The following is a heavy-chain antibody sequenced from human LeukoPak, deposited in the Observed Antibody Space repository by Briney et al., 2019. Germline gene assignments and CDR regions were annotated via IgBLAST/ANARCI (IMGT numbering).Heavy chain of an antibody. CDR3: ARVVVATTNWFGP. V-gene: IGHV1-2*02. D-gene: IGHD5-12*01. CDR1: GYTFTGYY. Sequence: ASVKVSCKASGYTFTGYYMHWVRQAPGQGLEWMGWINPNSGGTNYAQKLQGRVTMTTDTSTSTAYMELRSLRSDDTAVYYCARVVVATTNWFGPWGQGTLVTVSS. CDR2: INPNSGGT. J-gene: IGHJ5*02.